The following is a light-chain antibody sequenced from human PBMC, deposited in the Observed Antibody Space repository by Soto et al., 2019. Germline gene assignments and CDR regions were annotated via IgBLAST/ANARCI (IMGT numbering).Light chain of an antibody. CDR2: GAS. CDR3: QQYGSSPLFT. V-gene: IGKV3-20*01. J-gene: IGKJ3*01. CDR1: QSVSRD. Sequence: EIVLTQSPATLSLSPGERATLSCRASQSVSRDLVWYQQKPGQAPRLLIYGASSRATGIPDRFSGSGSGTDFTLTISRLEPEDFAVYYCQQYGSSPLFTFGPGTKVDIK.